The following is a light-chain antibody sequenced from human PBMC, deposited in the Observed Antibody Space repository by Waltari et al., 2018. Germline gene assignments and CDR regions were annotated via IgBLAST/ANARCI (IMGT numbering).Light chain of an antibody. J-gene: IGKJ4*01. CDR1: QGIATF. CDR2: DAS. Sequence: DIQLTQSPSFLSESVGDRVTITCRASQGIATFLTWYQLKPGKAPELLIYDASTLQTGVPSRFSASGSGTDFTLTISSLQPEDFATYYCQQFNTFPLTFGGGTKVEVK. CDR3: QQFNTFPLT. V-gene: IGKV1-9*01.